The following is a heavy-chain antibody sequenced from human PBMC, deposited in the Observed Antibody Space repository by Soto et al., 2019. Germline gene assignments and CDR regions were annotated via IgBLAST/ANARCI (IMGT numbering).Heavy chain of an antibody. V-gene: IGHV1-3*01. J-gene: IGHJ4*02. CDR2: INAGNGNT. CDR1: GYTFTSYA. CDR3: ARDDSGFSGSHYIDYFNY. Sequence: ASVKVSCKASGYTFTSYAMNWVRQAPGQRFEWMGWINAGNGNTKYSQKFQGRVTITRDTSAGTVYMQLSSLTSEDTAVYYCARDDSGFSGSHYIDYFNYWGQGALVTVSS. D-gene: IGHD1-26*01.